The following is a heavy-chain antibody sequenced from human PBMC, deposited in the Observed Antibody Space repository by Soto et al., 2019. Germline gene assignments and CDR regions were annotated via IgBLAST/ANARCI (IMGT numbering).Heavy chain of an antibody. Sequence: GESLKISWKGSGYSFTSYWIGWVRQMPWKGLEWMGIIYPGDSDTRYSPSFQGQVTISADKSVSTAYLQWSSPKASDTAMYYCARHLYGSGSYNDYWGQGTLVTVSS. D-gene: IGHD3-10*01. CDR1: GYSFTSYW. J-gene: IGHJ4*02. V-gene: IGHV5-51*01. CDR3: ARHLYGSGSYNDY. CDR2: IYPGDSDT.